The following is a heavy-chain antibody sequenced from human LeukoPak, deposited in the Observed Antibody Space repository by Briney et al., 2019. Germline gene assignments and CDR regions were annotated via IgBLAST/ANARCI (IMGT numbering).Heavy chain of an antibody. J-gene: IGHJ4*02. CDR1: GGSFSGYY. CDR3: ARDPLWFGATFDY. V-gene: IGHV4-34*01. D-gene: IGHD3-10*01. CDR2: INHSGST. Sequence: PSETLSLTCAVYGGSFSGYYWSWIRQPPGKGLEWIGEINHSGSTNYNPSLKSRVTISVDTSKNQFSLKLSSVTAADTAVYYCARDPLWFGATFDYWGQGTLVTVSS.